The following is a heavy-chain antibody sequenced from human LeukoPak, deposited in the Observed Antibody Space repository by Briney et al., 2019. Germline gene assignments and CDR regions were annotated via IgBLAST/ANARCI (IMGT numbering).Heavy chain of an antibody. CDR2: INSDGSST. D-gene: IGHD3-3*01. J-gene: IGHJ5*02. CDR3: ARETYYDFWSGYYNGWFDP. V-gene: IGHV3-74*01. Sequence: GGSLRLSCAASGFTFSSYWMHWVRQAPGKGLVWVSRINSDGSSTSYADSVEGRFTISRDNAKNTLYLQMNSLRAEDTAVYYCARETYYDFWSGYYNGWFDPWGQGTLVTVSS. CDR1: GFTFSSYW.